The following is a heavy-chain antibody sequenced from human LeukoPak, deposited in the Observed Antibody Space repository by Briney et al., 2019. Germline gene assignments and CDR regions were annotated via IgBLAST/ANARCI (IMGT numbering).Heavy chain of an antibody. CDR1: GYTFTNYA. CDR2: INTNTGSP. CDR3: AGDGGGTYYYYFDY. D-gene: IGHD1-26*01. J-gene: IGHJ4*02. V-gene: IGHV7-4-1*02. Sequence: ASVKVSCKASGYTFTNYAMNWVRQAPGQGLGWMGWINTNTGSPTYAPGSTGRFVFSLDTSVRTAYLQISSLKAEDTAIYYCAGDGGGTYYYYFDYWGQGTLVTVSS.